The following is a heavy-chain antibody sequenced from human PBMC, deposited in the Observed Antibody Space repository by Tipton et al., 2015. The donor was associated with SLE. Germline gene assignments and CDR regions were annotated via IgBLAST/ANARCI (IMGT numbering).Heavy chain of an antibody. J-gene: IGHJ4*02. CDR1: GYSFTAYW. D-gene: IGHD3-3*01. V-gene: IGHV5-51*01. CDR3: ARRVENYDFWSGYYSHFDY. Sequence: QLVQSGAEVTKPGESLKISCKGSGYSFTAYWIGWVRQVPGKGLELMGIIYPGDSDTRYSPSFQGQVTISADKSISTAYLQWTSLKASDTAMYYCARRVENYDFWSGYYSHFDYWGQGTLVTVSS. CDR2: IYPGDSDT.